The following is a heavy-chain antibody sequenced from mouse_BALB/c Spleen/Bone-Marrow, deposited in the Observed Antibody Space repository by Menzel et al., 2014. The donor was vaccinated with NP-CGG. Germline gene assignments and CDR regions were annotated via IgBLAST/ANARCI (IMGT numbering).Heavy chain of an antibody. D-gene: IGHD2-3*01. CDR3: ARGDGYYVDFDY. Sequence: LVKTGLQGKISCKLSVSSFTGYKMHGVKKSHGKSLEWIGYISCTIGAIAYNQKFKGKATVTVDTSSSTAYMQFNSLTSEDSAVYYCARGDGYYVDFDYWGQGTTLTVSS. CDR1: VSSFTGYK. CDR2: ISCTIGAI. J-gene: IGHJ2*01. V-gene: IGHV1S34*01.